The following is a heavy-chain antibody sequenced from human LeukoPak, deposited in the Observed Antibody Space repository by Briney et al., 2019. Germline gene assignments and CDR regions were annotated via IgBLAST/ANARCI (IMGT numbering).Heavy chain of an antibody. Sequence: PGGSLRLSCAASGFTFSSYGMHWVRQAPGKGLEWVAVISYDGSNKYYADSVKGRFTISRDNSKNTLYLQMNSLRAEDTAVYYCAKDGPRSYPYYYYGMDVWGQGTTVTVSS. CDR3: AKDGPRSYPYYYYGMDV. J-gene: IGHJ6*02. CDR2: ISYDGSNK. V-gene: IGHV3-30*18. D-gene: IGHD3-10*01. CDR1: GFTFSSYG.